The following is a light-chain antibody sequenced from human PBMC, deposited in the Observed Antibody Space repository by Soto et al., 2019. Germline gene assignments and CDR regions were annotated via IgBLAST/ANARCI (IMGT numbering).Light chain of an antibody. J-gene: IGKJ5*01. Sequence: EIVLTQSPGTLSLSPGERATLSCRASQSVTSSFLDWLQQKPGQAPRLLIYDTSKGATGIPDRFSGSGSGTDFTLTISRLEPEDFAVYSWQQYGRSPITFGQGTRLEIK. CDR1: QSVTSSF. V-gene: IGKV3-20*01. CDR3: QQYGRSPIT. CDR2: DTS.